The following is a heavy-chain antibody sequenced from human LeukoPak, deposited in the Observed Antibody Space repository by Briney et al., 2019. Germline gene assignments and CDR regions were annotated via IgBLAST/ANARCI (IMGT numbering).Heavy chain of an antibody. CDR3: AREVGATTHDAFDI. Sequence: ASVKVSCKASGYTFTGYYMHWVRQAPGQGLEWMGWINPNSGGTNYAQKFQGWVTMTRDTSISTAYMELSRLRSDDTAVYHCAREVGATTHDAFDIWGQGTMVTVSS. CDR1: GYTFTGYY. CDR2: INPNSGGT. D-gene: IGHD1-26*01. V-gene: IGHV1-2*04. J-gene: IGHJ3*02.